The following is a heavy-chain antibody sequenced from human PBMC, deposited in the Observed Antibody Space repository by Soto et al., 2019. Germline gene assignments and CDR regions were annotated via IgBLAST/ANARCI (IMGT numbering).Heavy chain of an antibody. J-gene: IGHJ6*02. Sequence: PGESLKISCKGSGYSFNKYWIGWVRQMPGKGLEWMGIIYPDDSDTKYSPAFQGQVTISVDKSVSTAYLQWSSLKASDTAMYYCARDTVITPGGNYYYYGMDVWGQGTTVTVSS. CDR2: IYPDDSDT. D-gene: IGHD4-17*01. CDR1: GYSFNKYW. V-gene: IGHV5-51*01. CDR3: ARDTVITPGGNYYYYGMDV.